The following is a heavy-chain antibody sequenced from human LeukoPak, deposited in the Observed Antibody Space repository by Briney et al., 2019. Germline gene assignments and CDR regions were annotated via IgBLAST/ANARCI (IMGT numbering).Heavy chain of an antibody. CDR1: GFTFSTYN. Sequence: GGSLRLSCAASGFTFSTYNMNWVRQAPGKGLEWVSSISSSSSYIYYADSVKGRFTISRDNAKNSLYLQMNSLRAEDTAVYYCARVGQGEWYFDLWGRGTLVTVSS. J-gene: IGHJ2*01. D-gene: IGHD1-26*01. CDR3: ARVGQGEWYFDL. CDR2: ISSSSSYI. V-gene: IGHV3-21*01.